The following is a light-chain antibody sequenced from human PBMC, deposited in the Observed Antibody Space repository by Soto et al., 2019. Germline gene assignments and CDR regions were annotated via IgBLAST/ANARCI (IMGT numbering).Light chain of an antibody. Sequence: QLTQSPSSLSASVGDRVTITCRASQAISSALAWYQQKPGKPPKLLIYDASPLQSGVPSRFSGTASWTDFTLTINSLQPEDFATYYCHQFNNLHVNFVRGTKVDIX. V-gene: IGKV1D-13*01. J-gene: IGKJ3*01. CDR3: HQFNNLHVN. CDR1: QAISSA. CDR2: DAS.